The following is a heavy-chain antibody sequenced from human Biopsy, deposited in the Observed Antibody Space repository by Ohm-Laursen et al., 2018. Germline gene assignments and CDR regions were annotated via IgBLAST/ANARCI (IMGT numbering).Heavy chain of an antibody. CDR2: IFYDGSNT. J-gene: IGHJ6*02. Sequence: SSLRLSCAASGFTFNNYGMQWVRQAPGKGLEWVAFIFYDGSNTYYADSVKGRFTISRDNSRNTLYLQMSSLRAEDTAVYYSAKDRYNYTPIGGFSMDVWGQGTTITVSS. D-gene: IGHD5-18*01. CDR1: GFTFNNYG. V-gene: IGHV3-30*18. CDR3: AKDRYNYTPIGGFSMDV.